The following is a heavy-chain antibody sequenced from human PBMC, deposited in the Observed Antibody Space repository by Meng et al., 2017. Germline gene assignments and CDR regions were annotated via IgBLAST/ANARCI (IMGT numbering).Heavy chain of an antibody. J-gene: IGHJ4*02. V-gene: IGHV1-46*01. CDR1: GYPFTSYY. CDR3: ARAAEVATIDFADY. Sequence: QGERLQPGAEVKEPAASVKVACKASGYPFTSYYMHWVRQAPRQGLEGMGIINPSGGSTSYAQKFQGRVTMTRDTSTSTVYMELSSLRSEDTAVYYCARAAEVATIDFADYWGQGTLVTVSS. D-gene: IGHD5-24*01. CDR2: INPSGGST.